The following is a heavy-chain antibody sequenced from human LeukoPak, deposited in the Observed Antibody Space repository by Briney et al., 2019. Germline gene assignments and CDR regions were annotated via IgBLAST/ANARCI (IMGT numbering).Heavy chain of an antibody. V-gene: IGHV4-39*01. CDR2: IYYSGSS. CDR3: ARGRYCYDSSGYLATYYFDY. CDR1: GGSTSSSSYY. D-gene: IGHD3-22*01. Sequence: SETLSLTCTVSGGSTSSSSYYWGWIRQPPGKGLEWIGSIYYSGSSNYNPSLKSRVTISVDTSKNQFSLKLSSVTAADTAVYYCARGRYCYDSSGYLATYYFDYWGQGTLVTVSS. J-gene: IGHJ4*02.